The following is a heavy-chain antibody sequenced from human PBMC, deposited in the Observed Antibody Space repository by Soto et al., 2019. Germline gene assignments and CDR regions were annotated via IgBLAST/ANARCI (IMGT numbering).Heavy chain of an antibody. Sequence: TLSLTCAVYGGSFSGYYWSWIRQPPGKGLEWIGEINHSGSTNYNPSLKSRVTISVDTSKNQFSLKLSSVTAADTAVYYCARWGFGAAAGTNYYYYGMDVWGQGTTVTVSS. CDR1: GGSFSGYY. CDR3: ARWGFGAAAGTNYYYYGMDV. D-gene: IGHD6-13*01. CDR2: INHSGST. V-gene: IGHV4-34*01. J-gene: IGHJ6*02.